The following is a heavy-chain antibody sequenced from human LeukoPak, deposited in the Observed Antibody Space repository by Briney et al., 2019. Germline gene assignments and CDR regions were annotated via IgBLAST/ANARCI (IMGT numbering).Heavy chain of an antibody. CDR1: GFTFSSYA. V-gene: IGHV3-15*01. J-gene: IGHJ4*02. D-gene: IGHD3-22*01. Sequence: GESLKISCAASGFTFSSYAMNWVLQAPGKGLEWVGRIKSKTDGGTTDYAAPVKGRFTISRDDSKNTLYLQMNSLKTEDTAVYYCTLNRITMIVVVKPRGDYWGQGTLVTVSS. CDR2: IKSKTDGGTT. CDR3: TLNRITMIVVVKPRGDY.